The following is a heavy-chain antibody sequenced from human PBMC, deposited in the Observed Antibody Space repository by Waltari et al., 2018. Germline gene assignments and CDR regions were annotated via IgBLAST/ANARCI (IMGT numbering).Heavy chain of an antibody. CDR1: HFTVSSYY. J-gene: IGHJ6*02. CDR3: ARGNTKYGMDV. D-gene: IGHD3-10*01. Sequence: EVQLVESGGHLIQPGGSLRLSCAASHFTVSSYYMNWVRQAPGKGLEWVSILYHAGNTYYADSVKGRFTFSRDNSKNTLYLQMNSLRAEDTAVYYCARGNTKYGMDVWGQGTTVTVSS. CDR2: LYHAGNT. V-gene: IGHV3-53*01.